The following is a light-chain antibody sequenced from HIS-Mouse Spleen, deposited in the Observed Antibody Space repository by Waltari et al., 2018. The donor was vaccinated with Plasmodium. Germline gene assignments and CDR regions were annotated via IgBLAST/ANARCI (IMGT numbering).Light chain of an antibody. V-gene: IGKV1-5*03. J-gene: IGKJ2*01. CDR3: QQYNSYSGT. CDR1: QSISSW. CDR2: KAS. Sequence: SQMTQSPSTLSASVGDRGTITCRASQSISSWLAWYQLKPEKAPKLLIYKASSLESGVQSRFSGSGSGTEFTLTISSLQPDDFATYYCQQYNSYSGTFGQGTKLEIK.